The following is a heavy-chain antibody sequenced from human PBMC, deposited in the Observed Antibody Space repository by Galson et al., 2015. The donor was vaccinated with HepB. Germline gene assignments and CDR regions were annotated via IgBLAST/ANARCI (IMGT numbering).Heavy chain of an antibody. J-gene: IGHJ4*02. V-gene: IGHV1-58*02. CDR2: IVVGSGNT. CDR3: AALYSYDSSGYSFDY. CDR1: GFTFTSSA. Sequence: SVKVSCKASGFTFTSSAMQWVRQARGQRLEWIGWIVVGSGNTNYAQKFQERVTITRDMSTSTAYMELSSLRSEDTAVYYCAALYSYDSSGYSFDYWGQGTLVTVSS. D-gene: IGHD3-22*01.